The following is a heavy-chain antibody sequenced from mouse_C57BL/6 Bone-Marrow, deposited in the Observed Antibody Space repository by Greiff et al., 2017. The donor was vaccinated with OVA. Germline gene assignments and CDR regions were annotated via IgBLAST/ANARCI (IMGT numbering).Heavy chain of an antibody. D-gene: IGHD2-1*01. CDR1: GYSITSGYY. Sequence: ESGPGLVKPSQSLSLTCSVTGYSITSGYYWNWIRQFPGNKLEWMGYISYDGSNNYNPSLKNRISITRDTSKNQFFLKLNSVTTEDTATYYCAREGFYGKRDFDYWGQGTTLTVSS. J-gene: IGHJ2*01. V-gene: IGHV3-6*01. CDR2: ISYDGSN. CDR3: AREGFYGKRDFDY.